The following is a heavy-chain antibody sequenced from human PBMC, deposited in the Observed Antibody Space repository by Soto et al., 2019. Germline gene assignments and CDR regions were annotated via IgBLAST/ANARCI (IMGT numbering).Heavy chain of an antibody. CDR1: GGTFSSYA. J-gene: IGHJ5*02. D-gene: IGHD6-6*01. CDR2: IIPIFGTA. Sequence: ASVKVSCKASGGTFSSYAISWVRQAPGQGLEWMGGIIPIFGTANYAQKFQGRVTITADESTSTAYMELSSLRSEDTAVYYCAVTTGLYSSSSGFDPWGQGTLVTVSS. V-gene: IGHV1-69*13. CDR3: AVTTGLYSSSSGFDP.